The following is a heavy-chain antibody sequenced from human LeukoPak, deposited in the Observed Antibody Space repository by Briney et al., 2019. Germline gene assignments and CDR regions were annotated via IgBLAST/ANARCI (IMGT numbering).Heavy chain of an antibody. J-gene: IGHJ4*02. CDR1: GGSISSSSYY. Sequence: SETLSLTCTVSGGSISSSSYYRGWIRQPPGKGLEWIGSIYYSGSTYYNPSLKSRVTISVDTSKNQFSLKLSSVTAADTAVYYCARQNTVTTGYWGQGTLVTVSS. D-gene: IGHD4-17*01. CDR2: IYYSGST. CDR3: ARQNTVTTGY. V-gene: IGHV4-39*01.